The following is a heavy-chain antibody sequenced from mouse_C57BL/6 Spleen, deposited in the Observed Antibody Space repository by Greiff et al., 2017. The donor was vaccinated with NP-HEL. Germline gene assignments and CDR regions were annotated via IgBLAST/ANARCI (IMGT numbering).Heavy chain of an antibody. J-gene: IGHJ2*01. CDR1: GFNIKDDY. V-gene: IGHV1-69*01. Sequence: QVQLQQSGAELVRPGASVKLSCTASGFNIKDDYMHWVKQRPGQGLEWIGEIDPSDSYTNYNQKFKGKSTLTVDKSSSTAYMQLSSLTSEDSAVYCCARGNYDYLDYWGQGTTLTVSS. D-gene: IGHD2-4*01. CDR2: IDPSDSYT. CDR3: ARGNYDYLDY.